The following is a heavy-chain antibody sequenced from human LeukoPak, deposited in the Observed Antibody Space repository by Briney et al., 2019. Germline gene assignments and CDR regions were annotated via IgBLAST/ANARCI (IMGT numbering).Heavy chain of an antibody. D-gene: IGHD3-22*01. J-gene: IGHJ4*02. CDR2: MNPNSGNT. Sequence: ASVKVSCKASGYTFTSYDINWVRQATGQGLEWMGWMNPNSGNTGYAQKFQGRVTITRNTSISTAYMELSSLRSEDTAVYYCARDYYYDSSGHLSYFDYWGQGNLVTVSS. V-gene: IGHV1-8*03. CDR3: ARDYYYDSSGHLSYFDY. CDR1: GYTFTSYD.